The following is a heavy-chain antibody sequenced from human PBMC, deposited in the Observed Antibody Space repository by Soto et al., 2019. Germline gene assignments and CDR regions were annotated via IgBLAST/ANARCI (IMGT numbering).Heavy chain of an antibody. CDR3: ARDKGYGSGSYYGY. CDR2: ISAYNGNT. J-gene: IGHJ1*01. Sequence: QVQLVQSGAEVKKPGASVKVSCKASGYTFTSYGISWVRQAPGQGLEWMGWISAYNGNTNYAQKLQGRDTMTTDTSTSAAYMVLRGPRSDDTAVYYCARDKGYGSGSYYGYWGQGTLVTVSS. D-gene: IGHD3-10*01. CDR1: GYTFTSYG. V-gene: IGHV1-18*01.